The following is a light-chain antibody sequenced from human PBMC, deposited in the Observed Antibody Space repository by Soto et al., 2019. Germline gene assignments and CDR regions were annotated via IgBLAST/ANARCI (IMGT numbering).Light chain of an antibody. CDR2: DAS. Sequence: EIVLTQSPATLSLSPGERATLSCRASQSVSSYLVWYQQKPGQAPRLLIYDASNRAPGIPARFSGSGSGTDFTLTISSLEPEAFAVYYCQQRSDWPPLTFGGGTKVEIK. V-gene: IGKV3-11*01. J-gene: IGKJ4*01. CDR1: QSVSSY. CDR3: QQRSDWPPLT.